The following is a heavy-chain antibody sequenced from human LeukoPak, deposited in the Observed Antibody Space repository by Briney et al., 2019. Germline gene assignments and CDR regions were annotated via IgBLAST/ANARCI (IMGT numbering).Heavy chain of an antibody. J-gene: IGHJ6*02. CDR2: IYYSGST. Sequence: SETLSLTCTVSGGSINTYYWSWIRQPPGKGLEWIGYIYYSGSTNYNPSLKSRVTISVDTSKNQFSLKLSSVTAADTAVYYCARDRGDYCSGGSCYYDYYYYGMDVWGQGTTVTVSS. CDR3: ARDRGDYCSGGSCYYDYYYYGMDV. D-gene: IGHD2-15*01. V-gene: IGHV4-59*01. CDR1: GGSINTYY.